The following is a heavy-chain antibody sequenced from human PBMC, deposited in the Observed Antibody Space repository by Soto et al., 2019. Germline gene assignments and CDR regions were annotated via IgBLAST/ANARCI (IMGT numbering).Heavy chain of an antibody. V-gene: IGHV3-66*01. J-gene: IGHJ4*02. CDR3: ASARGSWPFDY. D-gene: IGHD6-13*01. Sequence: GGSLRLSCAASGFTFSSNYMSWVRQAPGKGLEWVSVIYSGGSTSYADSVKGRFTISRDNSKNTLYLQMNSLRAEDTAVYYCASARGSWPFDYWGQGTLVTVSS. CDR1: GFTFSSNY. CDR2: IYSGGST.